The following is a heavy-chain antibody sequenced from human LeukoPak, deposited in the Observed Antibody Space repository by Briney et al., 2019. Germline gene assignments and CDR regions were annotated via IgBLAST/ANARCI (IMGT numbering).Heavy chain of an antibody. CDR3: ARQRDSGFDIDS. CDR2: IYPSDSDT. CDR1: GYSFTNYW. Sequence: GESLKTSCMGSGYSFTNYWIGWVRQVPGSGLGWMGVIYPSDSDTRYSPSFQGQVTISADKSIDTAYLQWSSLKASDTAMYYCARQRDSGFDIDSWGQGTLVTVSS. V-gene: IGHV5-51*01. D-gene: IGHD5-12*01. J-gene: IGHJ4*02.